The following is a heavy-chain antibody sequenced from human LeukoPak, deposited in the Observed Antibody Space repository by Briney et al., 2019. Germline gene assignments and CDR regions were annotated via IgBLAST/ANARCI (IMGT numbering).Heavy chain of an antibody. V-gene: IGHV3-20*04. Sequence: GGSLRLSCAASGFTFDDYGMSWVRQAPGKGLEWVSGINWNGGSTGYADSVKGRITISRDNAKNSLYLQMNSLRAEDTALYYCARGIIAVAVGYMDVWGKGTTVTVSS. CDR3: ARGIIAVAVGYMDV. D-gene: IGHD6-19*01. CDR2: INWNGGST. J-gene: IGHJ6*03. CDR1: GFTFDDYG.